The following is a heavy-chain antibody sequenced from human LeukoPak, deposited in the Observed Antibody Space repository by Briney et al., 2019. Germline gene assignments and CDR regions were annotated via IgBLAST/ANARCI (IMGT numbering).Heavy chain of an antibody. CDR1: GYTFTGYY. V-gene: IGHV1-2*02. D-gene: IGHD3-10*01. Sequence: ASVKVSCKASGYTFTGYYMHWVRQAPGQGLEWMGWINPNSGGTNYAQKFKGRVTMTTDTSISTAYMELSSLRSDDTAVYYCASGSTVYYYMDVWGKGTTVTVSS. CDR3: ASGSTVYYYMDV. J-gene: IGHJ6*03. CDR2: INPNSGGT.